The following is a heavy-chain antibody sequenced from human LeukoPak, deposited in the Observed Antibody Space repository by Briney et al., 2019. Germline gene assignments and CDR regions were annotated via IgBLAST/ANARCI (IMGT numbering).Heavy chain of an antibody. CDR3: ARALDYGESFDY. CDR1: GYTFTSYG. CDR2: ISAYNGNT. V-gene: IGHV1-18*01. Sequence: GASVKVSCKASGYTFTSYGISWVRQAPGQGVEWMGWISAYNGNTNYAQKLQGRVAMTTDTSTSTAYMELRSLRSDDTAVYYCARALDYGESFDYWGQGTLVTVSS. J-gene: IGHJ4*02. D-gene: IGHD4-17*01.